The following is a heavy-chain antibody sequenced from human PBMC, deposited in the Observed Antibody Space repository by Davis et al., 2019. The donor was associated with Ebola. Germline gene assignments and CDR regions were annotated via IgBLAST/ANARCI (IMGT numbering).Heavy chain of an antibody. V-gene: IGHV4-4*02. Sequence: SETLSLTCAVSGGSISSNNWWSWVRQPPGKGLEWIGEIYHSGSTNYNPSLKSRVTISVDKSKNQFSLKLSSVTAADTAVYYCARDYSITGTGFDPWGQGTLVTVSS. J-gene: IGHJ5*02. CDR2: IYHSGST. D-gene: IGHD1-7*01. CDR1: GGSISSNNW. CDR3: ARDYSITGTGFDP.